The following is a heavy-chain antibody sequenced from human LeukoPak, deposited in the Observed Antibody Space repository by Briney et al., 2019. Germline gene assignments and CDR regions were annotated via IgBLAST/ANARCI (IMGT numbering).Heavy chain of an antibody. CDR1: GFTFDDYA. CDR2: ISWNSGSI. V-gene: IGHV3-9*01. J-gene: IGHJ6*02. CDR3: AKDTEMDIVVVPAAPYGMDV. Sequence: PGGSLRLSCAASGFTFDDYAMHWVRQAPGKGLEWVSGISWNSGSIGYADSVKGRFTISRDNAKNSLYLQMNSLRAEDTALYYCAKDTEMDIVVVPAAPYGMDVRGQGTTVTVSS. D-gene: IGHD2-2*03.